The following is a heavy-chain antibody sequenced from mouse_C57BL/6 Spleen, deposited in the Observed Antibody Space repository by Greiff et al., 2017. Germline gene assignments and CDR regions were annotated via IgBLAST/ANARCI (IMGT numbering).Heavy chain of an antibody. Sequence: QVQLQQPGAELVKPGASVKLSCKASGYTFTSYWMHWVKQRPGQGLEWIGMIHPNSGSTNYNETFKSKATLTVDKSSSTAYMQLSSLTSEDSAVYYCARAAYDYPVGYFDVWGTWTTVTVSS. CDR3: ARAAYDYPVGYFDV. CDR2: IHPNSGST. CDR1: GYTFTSYW. J-gene: IGHJ1*03. V-gene: IGHV1-64*01. D-gene: IGHD2-4*01.